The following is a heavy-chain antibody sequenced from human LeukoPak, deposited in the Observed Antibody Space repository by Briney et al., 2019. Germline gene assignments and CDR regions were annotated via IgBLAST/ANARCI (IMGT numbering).Heavy chain of an antibody. J-gene: IGHJ4*02. CDR2: INHSGST. V-gene: IGHV4-34*01. Sequence: PSETLSLTCAVYGGSSSGYYWSWIRQPPGKGLEWIGEINHSGSTNYNPSLKSRVTISVDTSKNQFSLKLSSVTAADTAVYYCASSTVVTPLVDWGQGTLVTVSS. CDR3: ASSTVVTPLVD. CDR1: GGSSSGYY. D-gene: IGHD4-23*01.